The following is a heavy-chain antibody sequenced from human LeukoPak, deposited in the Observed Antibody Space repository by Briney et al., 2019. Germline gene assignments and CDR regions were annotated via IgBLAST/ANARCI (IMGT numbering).Heavy chain of an antibody. J-gene: IGHJ4*02. Sequence: PGGSLRLSCAASGFTFSSYWMSWVRQAPGKGLEWVANIKQDGSEKYYVDSVKGRFTISRDNAKNSLYLQMNSLRAEDTAVYYCARDRGWGSVASTYYFDSWGQGTLVTVSS. V-gene: IGHV3-7*01. CDR1: GFTFSSYW. D-gene: IGHD2-21*01. CDR2: IKQDGSEK. CDR3: ARDRGWGSVASTYYFDS.